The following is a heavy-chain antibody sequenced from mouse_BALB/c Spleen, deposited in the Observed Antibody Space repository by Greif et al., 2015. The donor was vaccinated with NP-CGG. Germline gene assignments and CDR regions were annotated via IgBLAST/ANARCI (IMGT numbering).Heavy chain of an antibody. CDR2: IYPGSSNT. D-gene: IGHD4-1*01. CDR3: ARRTGTEAMDY. Sequence: LVESGPELVKPGASVKISCKASGYTFTDYYINWVKQKPGQGLEWIGWIYPGSSNTKYNEKFKGKATLTVDTSSSTAYMQLSSLTSEDTAVYFCARRTGTEAMDYWGQGTSVTVSS. J-gene: IGHJ4*01. CDR1: GYTFTDYY. V-gene: IGHV1-84*02.